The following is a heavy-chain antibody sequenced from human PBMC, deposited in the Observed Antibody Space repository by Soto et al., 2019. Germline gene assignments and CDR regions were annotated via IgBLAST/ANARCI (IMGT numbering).Heavy chain of an antibody. V-gene: IGHV6-1*01. CDR2: TYYRSKWYN. CDR3: ARDSMDIVVGPGALRGVMDF. J-gene: IGHJ6*02. D-gene: IGHD2-2*03. Sequence: PSQSLSLTCAISGDSVSSNSAAWNWIRQSPSRGLEWLGRTYYRSKWYNDYAVSVKSRITINPDTSKNQFSLQLHSVTPEVTAVYYCARDSMDIVVGPGALRGVMDFWTQGTTVTGSS. CDR1: GDSVSSNSAA.